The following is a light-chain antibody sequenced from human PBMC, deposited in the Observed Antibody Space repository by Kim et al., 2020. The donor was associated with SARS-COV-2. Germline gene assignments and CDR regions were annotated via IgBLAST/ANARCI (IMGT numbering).Light chain of an antibody. CDR3: QAWDSSTSVV. CDR1: KLGDKY. Sequence: VSPGHTTSITRSGDKLGDKYACWYQQQPGQSPVLVIYQDSKRPSGIPERFAGSNSGNTATLTISGTQAMDEADYYCQAWDSSTSVVFGGGTQLTVL. CDR2: QDS. J-gene: IGLJ2*01. V-gene: IGLV3-1*01.